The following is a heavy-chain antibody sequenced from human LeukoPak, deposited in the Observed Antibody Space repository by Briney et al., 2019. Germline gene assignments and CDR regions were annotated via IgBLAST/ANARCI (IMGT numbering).Heavy chain of an antibody. V-gene: IGHV1-2*06. CDR2: INPNNGGT. CDR1: GGTFSSYA. J-gene: IGHJ4*02. D-gene: IGHD1-26*01. Sequence: EASVKVSCKASGGTFSSYAISWVRQAPGQGLEWMGRINPNNGGTNYAQKFQGRVTMTGDTSISTAYMEPSSLRSDDTAVYYCTRESGSYHGNDFWGQGTLVTVSS. CDR3: TRESGSYHGNDF.